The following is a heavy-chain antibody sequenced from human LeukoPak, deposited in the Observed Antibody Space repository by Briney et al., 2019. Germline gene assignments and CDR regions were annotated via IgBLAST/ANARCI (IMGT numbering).Heavy chain of an antibody. CDR3: AAEIPRGPRKPPSYNYYGMDV. J-gene: IGHJ6*04. V-gene: IGHV1-58*01. CDR1: GFTFTSSA. D-gene: IGHD2-21*01. CDR2: IVVGSGNT. Sequence: SVQVSCQASGFTFTSSAVQWVRQARGQRLEWIGWIVVGSGNTNYAQKFQERVTITRDMSTSTAYMELSSLRSEDTAVYYCAAEIPRGPRKPPSYNYYGMDVGAKGTRAPVP.